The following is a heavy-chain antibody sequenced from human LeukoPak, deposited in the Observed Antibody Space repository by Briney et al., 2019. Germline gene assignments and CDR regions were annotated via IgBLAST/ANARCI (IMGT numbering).Heavy chain of an antibody. CDR2: ISAYNCNT. V-gene: IGHV1-18*01. D-gene: IGHD6-19*01. CDR1: GYTFTSYG. CDR3: PSYGVGFSSGGYPADYYSYMDV. J-gene: IGHJ6*03. Sequence: ASVKASCKASGYTFTSYGNSWVRQAPGQGIEGVGWISAYNCNTNYAQKLQGSVTMTTYTATSTAYMELRSLRSDDTAVYYCPSYGVGFSSGGYPADYYSYMDVWGKGTTVTVS.